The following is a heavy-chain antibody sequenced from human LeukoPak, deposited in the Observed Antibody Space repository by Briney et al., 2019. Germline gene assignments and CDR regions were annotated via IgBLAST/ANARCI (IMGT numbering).Heavy chain of an antibody. CDR1: GYTLTELS. V-gene: IGHV1-2*02. Sequence: ASVKVSCKVSGYTLTELSMHWVRQAPGQGLEWMGWINPNSGGTNYAQKFQGRVTMTRDTSISTAYMELSRLRSDDTAVYYCARDLVLPNWFDPWGQGTLVTVSS. D-gene: IGHD3-10*01. CDR2: INPNSGGT. J-gene: IGHJ5*02. CDR3: ARDLVLPNWFDP.